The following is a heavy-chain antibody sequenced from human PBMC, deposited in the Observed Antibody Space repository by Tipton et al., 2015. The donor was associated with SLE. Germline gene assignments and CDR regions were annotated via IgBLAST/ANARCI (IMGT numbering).Heavy chain of an antibody. J-gene: IGHJ4*02. V-gene: IGHV4-34*01. CDR3: ARLVVVPAELGMGATEAIDY. D-gene: IGHD1-26*01. CDR2: INHSGST. Sequence: TLSLTCAVYGGSFSAYYWSWIRQPPGKGLEWIGEINHSGSTNYNPSLKSRVTMSVDTSRNQFSLKLTSVTAADTAVYYCARLVVVPAELGMGATEAIDYWGQGSLVIVSS. CDR1: GGSFSAYY.